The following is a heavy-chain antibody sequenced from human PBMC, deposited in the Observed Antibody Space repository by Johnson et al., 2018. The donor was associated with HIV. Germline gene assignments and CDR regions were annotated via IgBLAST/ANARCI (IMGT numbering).Heavy chain of an antibody. D-gene: IGHD1-1*01. V-gene: IGHV3-33*01. Sequence: QEKLVESGGGVVQPGRSLRLSCAASGFTFSSYGMHWVRQAPGKGLEWVAFIRYDGSNKYYADSVKGRFTISRDNAKNSLYLQMNSLRAEDTAVYYCARGHWAFDIWGQGTMVTVSS. CDR2: IRYDGSNK. CDR3: ARGHWAFDI. J-gene: IGHJ3*02. CDR1: GFTFSSYG.